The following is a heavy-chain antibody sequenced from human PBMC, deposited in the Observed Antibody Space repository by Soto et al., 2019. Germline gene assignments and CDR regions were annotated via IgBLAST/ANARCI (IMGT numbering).Heavy chain of an antibody. Sequence: EVQLVESGGGLVQPGGSLRLSCAASGFTFSSYAMHWVRQAPGKGLEYVSAISSNGGSTYYANSVKGRFTISRDNSKNTLYLQMGSLRAEEMAVYYWAGGGGTVTTLLGYWGQGTLVTVSS. CDR1: GFTFSSYA. D-gene: IGHD4-4*01. CDR2: ISSNGGST. CDR3: AGGGGTVTTLLGY. V-gene: IGHV3-64*01. J-gene: IGHJ4*02.